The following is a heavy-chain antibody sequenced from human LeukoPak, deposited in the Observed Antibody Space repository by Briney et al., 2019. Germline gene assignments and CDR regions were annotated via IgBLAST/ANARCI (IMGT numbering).Heavy chain of an antibody. CDR3: ARGKLGYYYYHMDA. D-gene: IGHD3-3*02. CDR2: IIPIYGTP. J-gene: IGHJ6*03. CDR1: GYIFTNYG. V-gene: IGHV1-69*05. Sequence: ASVKVSCKTSGYIFTNYGISWVRQAPGQGLEWMGGIIPIYGTPHSAQKFQGRVTITTDESTSTAFMDLSSLRSEDTAVYYCARGKLGYYYYHMDAWGKGTTVTVSS.